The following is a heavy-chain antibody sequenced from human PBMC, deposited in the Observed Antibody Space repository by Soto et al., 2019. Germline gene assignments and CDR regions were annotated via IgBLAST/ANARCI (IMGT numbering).Heavy chain of an antibody. CDR3: ARGYSGSYDGMDV. D-gene: IGHD1-26*01. Sequence: SETLSLTCAVYGGSFSGYYWSWIRQPPGKGLEWIGEINHSGSTNYNPSLKSRVTISVDTSKNQFSLKLSSVTAAGTAVYYCARGYSGSYDGMDVWGQGTTVTVSS. J-gene: IGHJ6*02. V-gene: IGHV4-34*01. CDR1: GGSFSGYY. CDR2: INHSGST.